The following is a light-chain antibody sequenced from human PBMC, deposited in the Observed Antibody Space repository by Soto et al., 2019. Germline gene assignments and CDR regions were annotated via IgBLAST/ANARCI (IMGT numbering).Light chain of an antibody. CDR3: SSYTTSSTYV. V-gene: IGLV2-14*01. J-gene: IGLJ1*01. Sequence: QSALTQPASVSGSPGQSIAISCTGTSSDVGGYNYVSWYQQHPGKAPKLMIYDVSNRPSGVSDRFSGSKSGNTASLTISGLPAEEEADYYCSSYTTSSTYVFGTGTKLTVL. CDR1: SSDVGGYNY. CDR2: DVS.